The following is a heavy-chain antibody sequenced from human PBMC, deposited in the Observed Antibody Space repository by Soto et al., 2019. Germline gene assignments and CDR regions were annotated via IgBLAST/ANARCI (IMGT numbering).Heavy chain of an antibody. V-gene: IGHV4-59*08. CDR2: ISYSGST. CDR1: GGSISSYY. J-gene: IGHJ4*02. CDR3: ARLEGSSSWYVDY. D-gene: IGHD6-13*01. Sequence: QVQLQESGPGLVKPSETLSLTCTVSGGSISSYYWSWIRQPPGKGLEWIGYISYSGSTNYNPSLKSRVTISVDTSKNQFSLKLSSVTAADTAVYYCARLEGSSSWYVDYWGQGTLVTVSS.